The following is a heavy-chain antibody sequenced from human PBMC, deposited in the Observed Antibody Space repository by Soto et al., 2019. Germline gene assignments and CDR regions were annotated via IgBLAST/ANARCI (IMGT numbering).Heavy chain of an antibody. V-gene: IGHV1-2*02. J-gene: IGHJ4*02. CDR2: INPNSGST. CDR1: GYTFTGYY. CDR3: ARGALEAAITDY. Sequence: ASVKVSCKASGYTFTGYYMHWVRQAPGQGLEWMGWINPNSGSTNYAQKFQGRVTMTRDTSISTAYMELSRLRSDDTAVYYCARGALEAAITDYWGQGTLVTVSS. D-gene: IGHD3-3*01.